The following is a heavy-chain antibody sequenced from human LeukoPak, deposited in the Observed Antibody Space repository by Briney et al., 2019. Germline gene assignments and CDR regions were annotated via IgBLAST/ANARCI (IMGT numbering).Heavy chain of an antibody. CDR3: TRDEQWLVYFDY. CDR1: GYTFTSYY. V-gene: IGHV1-46*01. Sequence: ASVKVSCKASGYTFTSYYMHWVRQAPGQGLEWMGIINPSGGSTSYAQRFQGRVTMTSDTSTSTVYMELSSLRSEDTAVYYCTRDEQWLVYFDYWGQGTLVTVSS. D-gene: IGHD6-19*01. CDR2: INPSGGST. J-gene: IGHJ4*02.